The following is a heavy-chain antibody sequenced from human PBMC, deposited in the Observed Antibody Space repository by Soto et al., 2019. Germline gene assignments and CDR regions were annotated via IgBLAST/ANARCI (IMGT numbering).Heavy chain of an antibody. CDR1: GFTFSNYF. Sequence: LRLSCAASGFTFSNYFMHWVRQVPGEGLVWVSRMSGDGKTISYADSAKGRFTISRDNAKNTLYLQMNSLRVEDTAVYYCARTYVPGIAGFDPWGQGXLVTVSS. CDR3: ARTYVPGIAGFDP. D-gene: IGHD1-1*01. J-gene: IGHJ5*02. V-gene: IGHV3-74*01. CDR2: MSGDGKTI.